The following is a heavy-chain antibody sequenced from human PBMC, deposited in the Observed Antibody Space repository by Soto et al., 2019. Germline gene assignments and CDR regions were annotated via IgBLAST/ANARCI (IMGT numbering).Heavy chain of an antibody. CDR2: IIPIFGTA. CDR1: GGTFSSSA. CDR3: ASARGVVPAANWFDP. V-gene: IGHV1-69*13. D-gene: IGHD2-2*01. Sequence: SVKVSCKASGGTFSSSAISWVRQAPGQGLEWMGGIIPIFGTANYAQKFQGRVTITADESTSTAYMELSSLRSEDTAVYYCASARGVVPAANWFDPWGQGTLVTVSS. J-gene: IGHJ5*02.